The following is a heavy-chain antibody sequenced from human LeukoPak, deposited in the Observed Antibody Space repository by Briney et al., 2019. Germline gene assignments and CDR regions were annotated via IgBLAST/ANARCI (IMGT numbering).Heavy chain of an antibody. Sequence: GGSLRLSCAASGFTFSSYAMTWVRQAPGKGLEWVSAISGSGGSTYYADSVKGRFTISRDNSKNTLYLQMNSLRAEDTAVYYCAKDSVILPPASDWFDPWGQGTLVTVS. J-gene: IGHJ5*02. CDR1: GFTFSSYA. CDR3: AKDSVILPPASDWFDP. CDR2: ISGSGGST. D-gene: IGHD2-2*01. V-gene: IGHV3-23*01.